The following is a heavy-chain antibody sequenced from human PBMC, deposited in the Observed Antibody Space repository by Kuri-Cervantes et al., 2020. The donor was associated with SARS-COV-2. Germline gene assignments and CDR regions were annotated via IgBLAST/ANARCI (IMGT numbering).Heavy chain of an antibody. Sequence: ASVKVSCKASGYTFTSYGISWVRQAPGQGLEWMGWISAYNGNTIYAQKFQGRVTMTEDTSTDTAYMELSSLRSEDTAVYYCATAYCGGDCYSRADAFDIWGQGTMVTVSS. D-gene: IGHD2-21*01. CDR3: ATAYCGGDCYSRADAFDI. V-gene: IGHV1-18*01. CDR2: ISAYNGNT. CDR1: GYTFTSYG. J-gene: IGHJ3*02.